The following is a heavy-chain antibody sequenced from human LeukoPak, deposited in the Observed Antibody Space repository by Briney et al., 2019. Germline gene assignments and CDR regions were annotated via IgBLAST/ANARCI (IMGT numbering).Heavy chain of an antibody. D-gene: IGHD6-19*01. CDR1: GFTFEDYT. CDR2: ISWDSGST. V-gene: IGHV3-43*01. CDR3: AKDPRSGSSP. J-gene: IGHJ5*02. Sequence: GGSLRLSCAASGFTFEDYTMHWVRQSPGKRLEWVSLISWDSGSTYYADSVKGRFTISRDNSKNTLYLQMNSLRAEDTAVYYCAKDPRSGSSPWGQGTLVTVSS.